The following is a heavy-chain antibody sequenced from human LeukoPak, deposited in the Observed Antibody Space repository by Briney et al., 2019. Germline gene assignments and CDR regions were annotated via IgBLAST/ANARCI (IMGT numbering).Heavy chain of an antibody. CDR3: ARERDYGDLGY. V-gene: IGHV1-3*01. CDR2: INAGNGNT. D-gene: IGHD4-17*01. Sequence: ASVKVSCKVSGYTLTELSMHWVRQAPGQRLEWMGWINAGNGNTKYSQKFQGRVTITRDTSASTAYMELSSLRSEDTAVCYCARERDYGDLGYWGQGTLVTVSS. CDR1: GYTLTELS. J-gene: IGHJ4*02.